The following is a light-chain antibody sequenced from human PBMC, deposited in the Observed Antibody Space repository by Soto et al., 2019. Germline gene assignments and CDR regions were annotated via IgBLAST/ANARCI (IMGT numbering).Light chain of an antibody. Sequence: DLQMTQSPPSLSTSVGDRVRITCQASQDIGKYLIWYQVKPGKAPKLLIYDASNLEAGVPSRFSGSGSGTEFTLTISGLQLEDIAIYYCQQYENLPLTFGGGTKLEIK. J-gene: IGKJ4*01. CDR2: DAS. CDR3: QQYENLPLT. V-gene: IGKV1-33*01. CDR1: QDIGKY.